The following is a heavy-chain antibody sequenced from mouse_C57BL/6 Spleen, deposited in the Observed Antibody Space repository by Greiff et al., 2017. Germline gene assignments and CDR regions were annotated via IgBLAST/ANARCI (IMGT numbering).Heavy chain of an antibody. V-gene: IGHV1-81*01. D-gene: IGHD2-14*01. CDR2: IYPRSGNT. CDR3: ASPGTTVPRGGFAY. Sequence: QVQLQQSGAELARPGASVKLSCKASGYTFTSSGISWVKQRTGQGLEWIGEIYPRSGNTYYNEKFKGKATLTADKSSSTAYMELRSLTSEDSAVYFCASPGTTVPRGGFAYGGQGTLVTVSA. J-gene: IGHJ3*01. CDR1: GYTFTSSG.